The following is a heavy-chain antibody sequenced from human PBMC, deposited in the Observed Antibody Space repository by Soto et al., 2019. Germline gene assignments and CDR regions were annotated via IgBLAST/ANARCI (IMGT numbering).Heavy chain of an antibody. V-gene: IGHV4-59*01. J-gene: IGHJ5*02. CDR3: ASINSRQAWFDP. CDR1: GGSISSYY. Sequence: SETLSLTCTVSGGSISSYYWSWIRQPPGKGLEWIGYIYYSGSTNYNPSLKSRVTISVDTSKNQFSLKLSSVTAADTAVYYCASINSRQAWFDPWGQGTLVTVSS. CDR2: IYYSGST.